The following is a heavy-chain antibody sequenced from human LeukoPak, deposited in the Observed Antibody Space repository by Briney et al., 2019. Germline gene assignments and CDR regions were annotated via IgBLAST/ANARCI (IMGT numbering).Heavy chain of an antibody. D-gene: IGHD6-13*01. Sequence: PAGSLRLSCAASGFTFSSYSMTWVRQAPGKGLEWVSSISSSSSYIYYADSVKGRFTISRDNAKNSLYLQMNSLRAEDTAVYYCVPKKSSWYFDYWGQGTLVTVSS. CDR3: VPKKSSWYFDY. CDR2: ISSSSSYI. V-gene: IGHV3-21*01. J-gene: IGHJ4*02. CDR1: GFTFSSYS.